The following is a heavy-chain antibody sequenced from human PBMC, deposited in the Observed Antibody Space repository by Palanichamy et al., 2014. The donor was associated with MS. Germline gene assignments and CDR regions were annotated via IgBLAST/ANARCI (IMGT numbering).Heavy chain of an antibody. CDR2: IWYDGSNK. Sequence: QVQLAESGGGVVQPGRSLRLSCAASGFTFSSYGMHWVRQAPGKGLEWVAVIWYDGSNKYYADSVKSRFTISRDNSKNTLYLQMNSLRAEDTAVYYCARDGGVGATRGVFDYWGQGTLVTVSS. CDR3: ARDGGVGATRGVFDY. D-gene: IGHD1-26*01. V-gene: IGHV3-33*01. J-gene: IGHJ4*02. CDR1: GFTFSSYG.